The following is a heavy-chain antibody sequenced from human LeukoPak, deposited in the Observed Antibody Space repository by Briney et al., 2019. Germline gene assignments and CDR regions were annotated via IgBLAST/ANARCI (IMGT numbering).Heavy chain of an antibody. CDR1: GGSISGSY. V-gene: IGHV4-59*01. D-gene: IGHD5-18*01. J-gene: IGHJ2*01. CDR2: IHYTGTT. Sequence: PSETLSLTCSVSGGSISGSYWSWIRQAPGKGLEWIGYIHYTGTTNYNPSLESRVTMSVDTSKNQISLRLRSVTAADTAVYFCAGYSDAPAPWYFDLWGRGTLVTVSS. CDR3: AGYSDAPAPWYFDL.